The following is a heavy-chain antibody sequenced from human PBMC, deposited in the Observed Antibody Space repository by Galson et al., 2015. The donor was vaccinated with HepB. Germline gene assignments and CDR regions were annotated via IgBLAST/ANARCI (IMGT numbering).Heavy chain of an antibody. Sequence: QSGAEVKKPRESLKISCKGSGYSFTSYWIGWVRQMPGKGLEWMGIIYPGDSDTRYSPSFQGQVTISADKSISTAYLQWSSLKASDTAMYYCARAADYGDYGGAFDIWGQGTMVTVSS. V-gene: IGHV5-51*01. CDR3: ARAADYGDYGGAFDI. CDR2: IYPGDSDT. CDR1: GYSFTSYW. D-gene: IGHD4-17*01. J-gene: IGHJ3*02.